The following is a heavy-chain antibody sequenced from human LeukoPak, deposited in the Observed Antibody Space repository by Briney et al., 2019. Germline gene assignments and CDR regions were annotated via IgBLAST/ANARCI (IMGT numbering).Heavy chain of an antibody. Sequence: SETLSLTCTVSGGSISSYNWSWIRQPPGKGLEWIGYVYYGGSTNYNPSLKSRVTMSVGTSKNQFSLKLSSVTAADTAVYYCARDNPYDILTGYYAFDIWGQGTMVTVSS. CDR3: ARDNPYDILTGYYAFDI. CDR2: VYYGGST. V-gene: IGHV4-59*12. CDR1: GGSISSYN. D-gene: IGHD3-9*01. J-gene: IGHJ3*02.